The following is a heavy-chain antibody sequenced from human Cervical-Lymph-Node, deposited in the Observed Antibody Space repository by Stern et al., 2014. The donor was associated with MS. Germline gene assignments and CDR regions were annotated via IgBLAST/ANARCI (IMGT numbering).Heavy chain of an antibody. D-gene: IGHD3-9*01. CDR2: IRSRTSII. CDR3: GRDRGTTGYYVDN. Sequence: EVQLVESGGGLVKPGGSLRLSCAASGFTFSSYSMIWVRQGPGQGLAWVSYIRSRTSIIYNADSMKGRFTISRDNAKNSLYLQMNSLRAEDTAVYYCGRDRGTTGYYVDNWGQGTLVTVSS. J-gene: IGHJ4*02. CDR1: GFTFSSYS. V-gene: IGHV3-48*01.